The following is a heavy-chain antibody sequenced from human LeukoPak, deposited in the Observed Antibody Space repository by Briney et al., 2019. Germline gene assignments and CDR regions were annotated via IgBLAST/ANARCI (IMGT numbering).Heavy chain of an antibody. CDR1: GFTFSSNW. CDR2: IKQDGSEK. CDR3: ARDPYNTGGYAAFDI. D-gene: IGHD3-22*01. Sequence: PGGSLRLSCAASGFTFSSNWMTWVRQAPGKGLEWVAHIKQDGSEKQYVDSVKGRFTTSRDNAKNSLYLQMNSLRVEDTAVYYCARDPYNTGGYAAFDIWGQGTMVTVSS. V-gene: IGHV3-7*01. J-gene: IGHJ3*02.